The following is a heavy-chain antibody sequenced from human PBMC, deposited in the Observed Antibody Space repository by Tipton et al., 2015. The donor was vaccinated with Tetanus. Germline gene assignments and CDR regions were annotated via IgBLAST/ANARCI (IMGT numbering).Heavy chain of an antibody. D-gene: IGHD6-13*01. CDR1: GFTFSIYG. Sequence: SLRLSCAASGFTFSIYGMYWVRQAPGKGLEWVAFISYDGSTEYYAKSVKGRFTISRGNSKDTLYLQMNSLGPEDTAVYYCAKDLRYLSSWHDSWGQGALVTVSS. CDR2: ISYDGSTE. J-gene: IGHJ5*01. CDR3: AKDLRYLSSWHDS. V-gene: IGHV3-30*18.